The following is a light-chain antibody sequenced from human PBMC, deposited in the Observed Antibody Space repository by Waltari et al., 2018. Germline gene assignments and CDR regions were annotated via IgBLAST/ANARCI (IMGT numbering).Light chain of an antibody. J-gene: IGKJ1*01. V-gene: IGKV3D-15*01. CDR1: RRGSRA. Sequence: GRASRRGSRALTGYQQKPGQAPRLRIEGAFTRANGISDRVSGSGSGTEFSLTISRLVADDLAVYYCPQYLRLPVTFGQGTTVEI. CDR3: PQYLRLPVT. CDR2: GAF.